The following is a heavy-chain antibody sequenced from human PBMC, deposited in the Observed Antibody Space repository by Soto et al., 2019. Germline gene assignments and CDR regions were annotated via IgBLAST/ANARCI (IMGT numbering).Heavy chain of an antibody. CDR2: IWYDGSNK. CDR1: GFTFSSYG. V-gene: IGHV3-33*01. D-gene: IGHD3-22*01. CDR3: ARGVYYYDSSGYVPLFDY. Sequence: GGSLRLSCAASGFTFSSYGMHWVRQAPGKGLEWVAVIWYDGSNKYYADSVKGRFTISRDNSENTLYLQMNSLRAEDTAVYYCARGVYYYDSSGYVPLFDYWGQGTLVTVS. J-gene: IGHJ4*02.